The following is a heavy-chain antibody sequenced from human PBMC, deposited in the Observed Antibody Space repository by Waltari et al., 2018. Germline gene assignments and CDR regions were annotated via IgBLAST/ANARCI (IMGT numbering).Heavy chain of an antibody. V-gene: IGHV4-59*11. CDR2: LYYSGST. Sequence: QVKLQESGPGLVKPSETLSLTCTVSGGSISSHYCSWIRQPPGRGTERMGELYYSGSTNYNPSLKSRVTISGDTSKNQFSLKLSSVTAADTAVYYCARVMLGLYGSGSYDYWGQGTLVTVSS. D-gene: IGHD3-10*01. CDR1: GGSISSHY. J-gene: IGHJ4*02. CDR3: ARVMLGLYGSGSYDY.